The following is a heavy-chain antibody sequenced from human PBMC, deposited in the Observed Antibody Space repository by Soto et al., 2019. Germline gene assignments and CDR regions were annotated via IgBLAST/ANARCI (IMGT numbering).Heavy chain of an antibody. J-gene: IGHJ4*02. CDR1: GFTFTAYA. V-gene: IGHV3-30-3*01. CDR3: AKDRYFDSYDFDY. Sequence: QVQLVESGGGVVQPGRSLRLSCAASGFTFTAYAMHWVRQAPGKGLEWVAVISYDGNNKHYADSVKGRLTISRDNSKNTLYLHMSSLRAEDTAVYYCAKDRYFDSYDFDYWGQGTLVTVSS. D-gene: IGHD3-9*01. CDR2: ISYDGNNK.